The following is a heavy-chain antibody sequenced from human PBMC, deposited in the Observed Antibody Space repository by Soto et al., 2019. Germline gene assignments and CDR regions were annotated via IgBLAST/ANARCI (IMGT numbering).Heavy chain of an antibody. CDR1: GYTFTSYV. V-gene: IGHV1-3*01. J-gene: IGHJ5*02. Sequence: ASVKVSCKASGYTFTSYVISWVRQAPGQSLECIGWINACNVNTKXXQRFQGRXXITRDRSASTAYMELXSLRSEYTAVYYCGRGFPLCFDPWCQGTLVTVSS. CDR2: INACNVNT. D-gene: IGHD2-21*01. CDR3: GRGFPLCFDP.